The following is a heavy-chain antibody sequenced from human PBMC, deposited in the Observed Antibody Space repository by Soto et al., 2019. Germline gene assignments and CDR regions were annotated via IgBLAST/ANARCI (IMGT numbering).Heavy chain of an antibody. CDR2: IYYSGST. CDR1: GGSISSSSYY. V-gene: IGHV4-39*01. Sequence: SETLSLTCTVSGGSISSSSYYWGWIRQPPGKGLEWIGSIYYSGSTYYNPSLKSRVTISVDTSKNQFSLKLSSVTAADTAVYYCTKGYCSSTSCYGEQGLFYYYYYMDVWSKRTTVPVSS. D-gene: IGHD2-2*01. J-gene: IGHJ6*03. CDR3: TKGYCSSTSCYGEQGLFYYYYYMDV.